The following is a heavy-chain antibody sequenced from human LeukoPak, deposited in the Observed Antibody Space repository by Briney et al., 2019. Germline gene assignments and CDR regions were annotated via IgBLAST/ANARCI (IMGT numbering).Heavy chain of an antibody. CDR2: ISYDGSNK. V-gene: IGHV3-30*04. CDR3: ARDPYNGAYSEGYYYYYMDV. D-gene: IGHD1-1*01. CDR1: GFTFSSYA. Sequence: PGGSLRLPCAASGFTFSSYAMHWVRQAPGKGLEWVAVISYDGSNKYYADSVKGRFTISRDNAKNSLYLQMNSLRVEDTAIYYCARDPYNGAYSEGYYYYYMDVWGKGTTVTVSS. J-gene: IGHJ6*03.